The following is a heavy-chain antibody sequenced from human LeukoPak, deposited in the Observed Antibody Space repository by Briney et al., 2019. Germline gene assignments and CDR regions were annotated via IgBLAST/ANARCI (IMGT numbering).Heavy chain of an antibody. J-gene: IGHJ5*02. CDR1: GGSITGYY. CDR2: MDPKGTT. V-gene: IGHV4-4*07. Sequence: PSETLSLTCTVSGGSITGYYWNWIRQPAGKGLEWIGRMDPKGTTSYNPSLKSRVAISVDTSKNQFSLKLSSVTAADTAVYYCARGQSSSWTPSKYNWFDPWGQGTLVTVSS. CDR3: ARGQSSSWTPSKYNWFDP. D-gene: IGHD6-13*01.